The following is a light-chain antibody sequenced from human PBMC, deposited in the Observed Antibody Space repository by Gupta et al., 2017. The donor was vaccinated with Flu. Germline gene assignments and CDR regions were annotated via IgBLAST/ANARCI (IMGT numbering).Light chain of an antibody. CDR3: GAWESNVSRFYV. V-gene: IGLV1-47*01. J-gene: IGLJ1*01. CDR2: RNN. Sequence: TXXCSXXSLNIGSHGVWWYQQFPGTAPRLLVYRNNERPSGVPDRFSGSKSGASASLTITGLRSEDEADYYCGAWESNVSRFYVFGTGTKVTVL. CDR1: SLNIGSHG.